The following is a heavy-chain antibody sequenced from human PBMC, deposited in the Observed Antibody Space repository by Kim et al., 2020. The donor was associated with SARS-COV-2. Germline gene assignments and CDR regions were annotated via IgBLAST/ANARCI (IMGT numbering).Heavy chain of an antibody. Sequence: YIYYAASVKGRFTISRDNAKISLYLQMNSLRAEDTAVYYCARDRRGEIDYWGQGTLVTVSS. CDR3: ARDRRGEIDY. J-gene: IGHJ4*02. D-gene: IGHD3-16*01. CDR2: YI. V-gene: IGHV3-21*01.